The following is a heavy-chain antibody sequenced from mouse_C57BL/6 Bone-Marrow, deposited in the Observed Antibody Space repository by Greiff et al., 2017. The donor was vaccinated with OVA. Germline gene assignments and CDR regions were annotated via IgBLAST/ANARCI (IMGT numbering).Heavy chain of an antibody. Sequence: QVQLKQSGPELVKPGASVKISCKASGYAFSSSWMNWVKQRPGKGLEWIGRIYPGDGDANYNGKFKGKATLTADKSSSTAYMQLSSLTSEDSAVYFCAGYDYDAYYAMDYWGQGTSVTVSS. J-gene: IGHJ4*01. CDR1: GYAFSSSW. D-gene: IGHD2-4*01. CDR3: AGYDYDAYYAMDY. V-gene: IGHV1-82*01. CDR2: IYPGDGDA.